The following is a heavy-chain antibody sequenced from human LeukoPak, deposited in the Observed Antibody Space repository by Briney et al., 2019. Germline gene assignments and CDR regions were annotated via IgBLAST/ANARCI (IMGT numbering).Heavy chain of an antibody. CDR1: GYTFTGYY. Sequence: ASVKVSCKASGYTFTGYYMHWVRQAPGQGLEWMGWINPNSGGTNYAQKFQGRVTMTTDTSTSTAYMELRSLRSDDTAVYYCARDIVVVPAAIYYYYGMDVWGQGTTVTVSS. CDR2: INPNSGGT. V-gene: IGHV1-2*02. J-gene: IGHJ6*02. CDR3: ARDIVVVPAAIYYYYGMDV. D-gene: IGHD2-2*02.